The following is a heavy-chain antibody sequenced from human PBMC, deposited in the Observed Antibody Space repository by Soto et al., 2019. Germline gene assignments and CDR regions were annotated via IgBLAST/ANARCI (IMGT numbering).Heavy chain of an antibody. CDR2: VSGSVTRT. CDR3: AKSPRRAPYGMDV. CDR1: GFSFSSYA. V-gene: IGHV3-23*01. J-gene: IGHJ6*04. Sequence: PGGSLRLSCVASGFSFSSYAMYWVRQAPGKGLAWVASVSGSVTRTYYADSVKGRFTISRDNSKNAVYLQINSLRAEDTAVYYCAKSPRRAPYGMDVWGKGTTVTVSS.